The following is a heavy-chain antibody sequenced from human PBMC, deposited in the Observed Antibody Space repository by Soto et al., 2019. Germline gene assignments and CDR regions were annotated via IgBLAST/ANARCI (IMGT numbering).Heavy chain of an antibody. CDR2: MNPNSGNT. J-gene: IGHJ6*03. CDR3: ARGVYDFWSGYLYYYYYMDV. CDR1: GYTFXSYG. D-gene: IGHD3-3*01. V-gene: IGHV1-8*02. Sequence: ASVKVSCKASGYTFXSYGISWVRQAPGQGLEWMGWMNPNSGNTGYAQKFQGRVTMTRNTSISTAYMELSSLRSEDTAVYYCARGVYDFWSGYLYYYYYMDVWGKGTTVTVSS.